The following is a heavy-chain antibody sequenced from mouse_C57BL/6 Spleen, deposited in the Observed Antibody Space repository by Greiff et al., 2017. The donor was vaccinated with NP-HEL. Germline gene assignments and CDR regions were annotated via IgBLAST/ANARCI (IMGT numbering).Heavy chain of an antibody. CDR3: ADGNWYFDV. J-gene: IGHJ1*03. V-gene: IGHV3-6*01. CDR1: GYSITSGYY. D-gene: IGHD2-1*01. CDR2: ISYDGSN. Sequence: EESGPGLVKPSQSLSLTCSVTGYSITSGYYWNWIRQFPGNKLEWMGYISYDGSNNYNPSLKNRISITRDTSKNQFFLKLNSVTTEDTATYYCADGNWYFDVWGTGTTVTVSS.